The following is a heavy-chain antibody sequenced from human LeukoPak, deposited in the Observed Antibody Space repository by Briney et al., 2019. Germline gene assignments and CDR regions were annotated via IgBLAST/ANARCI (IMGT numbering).Heavy chain of an antibody. D-gene: IGHD1-26*01. CDR2: ISSSGSTI. CDR3: ARGMGATTWFNP. J-gene: IGHJ5*02. CDR1: GFTFSSYE. V-gene: IGHV3-48*03. Sequence: GSLRLSCAASGFTFSSYEMNWVRQAPGKGLEWVSYISSSGSTIYYADSVKGRFTISRDNAKNSLYLQTNSLRAEDTAVYYCARGMGATTWFNPWGQGTLVTVSS.